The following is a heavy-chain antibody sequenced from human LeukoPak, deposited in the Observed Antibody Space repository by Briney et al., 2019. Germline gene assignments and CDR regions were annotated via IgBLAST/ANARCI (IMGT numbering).Heavy chain of an antibody. CDR3: AKHSGGYGYSFHLDC. Sequence: SGGSLRLSCAVSGFTFSTYAMSWVRLAPGKGLEWVSAISGSGGSTYYADSVKGRFTISRDNSKNTLYLQMNILRAEDTAVYHCAKHSGGYGYSFHLDCWGQGTLVTVST. D-gene: IGHD5-18*01. J-gene: IGHJ4*02. CDR2: ISGSGGST. CDR1: GFTFSTYA. V-gene: IGHV3-23*01.